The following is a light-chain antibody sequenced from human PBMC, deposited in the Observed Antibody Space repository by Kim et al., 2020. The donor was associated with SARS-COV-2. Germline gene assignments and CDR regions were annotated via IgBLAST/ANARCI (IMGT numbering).Light chain of an antibody. CDR2: GTN. Sequence: LGQTVRITCQGDSLRRYYASWYQQKPGQAPVLLLHGTNNRPSWIPPRFSGSTSGNTASLTITGAQAEDEAEYYCSSRDSSGNHLRVFGAGTKVTVL. V-gene: IGLV3-19*01. CDR1: SLRRYY. J-gene: IGLJ1*01. CDR3: SSRDSSGNHLRV.